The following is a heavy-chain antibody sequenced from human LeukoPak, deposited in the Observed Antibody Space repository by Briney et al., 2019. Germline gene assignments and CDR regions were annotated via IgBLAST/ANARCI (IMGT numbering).Heavy chain of an antibody. D-gene: IGHD3-9*01. V-gene: IGHV1-18*04. CDR1: GYTFTGYY. J-gene: IGHJ6*03. CDR2: ISAYNGNT. Sequence: GASVKVSCKASGYTFTGYYMHWVRQAPGQGLEWMGWISAYNGNTNYAQKLQGRVTMTTDTSTSTAYMELRSLRSDDTAVYYCARVRPVLRYFDWLLNSYYYYYYMDVWGKGTTVTISS. CDR3: ARVRPVLRYFDWLLNSYYYYYYMDV.